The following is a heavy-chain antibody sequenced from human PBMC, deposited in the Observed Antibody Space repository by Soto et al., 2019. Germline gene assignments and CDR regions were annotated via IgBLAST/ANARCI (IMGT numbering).Heavy chain of an antibody. V-gene: IGHV4-59*01. CDR2: MYYSETT. Sequence: QVQLQESGPKLVKPSETLSLTCTVSGASINDYYWSWIRQTPGKGLEWVGFMYYSETTKYNPSLKGRVNMSLDTSKNPVSLHLKSVTAADTAVYYCARANSSTWYKLEYKWFDPWGQGTLVTVSS. D-gene: IGHD6-13*01. J-gene: IGHJ5*02. CDR3: ARANSSTWYKLEYKWFDP. CDR1: GASINDYY.